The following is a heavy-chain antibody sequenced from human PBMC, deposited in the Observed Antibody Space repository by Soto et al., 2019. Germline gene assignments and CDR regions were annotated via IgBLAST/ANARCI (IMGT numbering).Heavy chain of an antibody. D-gene: IGHD3-9*01. CDR3: ARDLGRGNNWLLSDYYYGMDV. Sequence: GASVKVSCKASGYTFTSYDINWVRQATGQGLEWMGWMNPNSGNTGYAQKFQGRVTMTRNTSISTAYMELSSLRSEDTAVYYCARDLGRGNNWLLSDYYYGMDVWGQGTTVTVSS. V-gene: IGHV1-8*01. J-gene: IGHJ6*02. CDR1: GYTFTSYD. CDR2: MNPNSGNT.